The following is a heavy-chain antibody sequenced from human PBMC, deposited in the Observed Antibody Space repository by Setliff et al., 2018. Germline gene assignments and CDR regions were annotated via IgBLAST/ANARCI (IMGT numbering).Heavy chain of an antibody. V-gene: IGHV4-39*07. J-gene: IGHJ6*02. CDR1: GGSISSSSYY. Sequence: NPSETLSLTCTVSGGSISSSSYYWGWIRQPPGKGLEWIGSIYYSGSTYYNPSLKSRVTISVDTSKNQFSLKLSSVTAADTAVYYRARVGGYYYYYYGMDVRGQGTTVTVSS. CDR2: IYYSGST. CDR3: ARVGGYYYYYYGMDV.